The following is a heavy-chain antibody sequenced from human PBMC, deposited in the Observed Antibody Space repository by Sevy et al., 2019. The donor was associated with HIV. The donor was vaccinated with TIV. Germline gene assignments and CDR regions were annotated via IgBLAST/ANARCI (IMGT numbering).Heavy chain of an antibody. D-gene: IGHD3-3*01. Sequence: SETLSLTCAVYGGSFSGYYWSWIRQPPGKGLEWIGEINHSGSTNYNPSLKSRVTISVDTSKNQFSLKLSSVTAADTAVYYCARGYYDFWSGLGDAFDIWGQGTMVTVSS. CDR3: ARGYYDFWSGLGDAFDI. CDR1: GGSFSGYY. CDR2: INHSGST. J-gene: IGHJ3*02. V-gene: IGHV4-34*01.